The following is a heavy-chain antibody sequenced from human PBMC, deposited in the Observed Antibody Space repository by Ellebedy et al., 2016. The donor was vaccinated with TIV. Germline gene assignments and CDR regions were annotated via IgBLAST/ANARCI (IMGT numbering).Heavy chain of an antibody. CDR3: AMGFLEWLLEKYYYYYYMDV. CDR1: GGTFSSYA. CDR2: IIPIFGTA. V-gene: IGHV1-69*13. D-gene: IGHD3-3*01. Sequence: SVKVSXXASGGTFSSYAISWVRQAPGQGLEWMGGIIPIFGTANYAQKFQGRVTITADESTSTAYMELSSLRSEDTAVYYCAMGFLEWLLEKYYYYYYMDVWGKGTTVTVSS. J-gene: IGHJ6*03.